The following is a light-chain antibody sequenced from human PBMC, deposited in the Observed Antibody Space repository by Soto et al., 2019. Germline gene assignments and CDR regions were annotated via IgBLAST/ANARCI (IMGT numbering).Light chain of an antibody. Sequence: QSALTQPPSASGSPGQSVTISCTGTSSDVGGYNYVSWYQQHPGKAPKLMIYEVSKRPSGVPDRFSGSKSGNTASLTVSGLQAEDEADYYCSSNAGNTGVFGGGTKLTVL. CDR1: SSDVGGYNY. CDR3: SSNAGNTGV. V-gene: IGLV2-8*01. CDR2: EVS. J-gene: IGLJ2*01.